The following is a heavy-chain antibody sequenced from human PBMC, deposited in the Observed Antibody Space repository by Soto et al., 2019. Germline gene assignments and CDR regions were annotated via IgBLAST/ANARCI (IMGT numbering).Heavy chain of an antibody. Sequence: GASVKVSCKASGYTFSDFDINWLRQAAGQGPEWMEWMNAKSGDIFSAQRLQGKFNMTWDTSLSTAYMEVGSLTSDDAAIYYCARGNPFNYAGFDVWGQGTTVTVLL. CDR2: MNAKSGDI. D-gene: IGHD3-16*01. CDR1: GYTFSDFD. J-gene: IGHJ6*02. V-gene: IGHV1-8*01. CDR3: ARGNPFNYAGFDV.